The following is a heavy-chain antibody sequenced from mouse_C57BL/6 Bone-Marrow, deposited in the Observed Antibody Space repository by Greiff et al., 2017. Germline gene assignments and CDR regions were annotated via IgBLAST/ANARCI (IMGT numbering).Heavy chain of an antibody. Sequence: QVQLQQSGAELMKPGASVKLSCKATGYTFTGYWIAWVNQRPGHGLEWIGEILPGSGSTNSHEKVTGKATFTTHTSPNTAYMQLRSMTTDASAIYYCARSGISYFDVWGTGTTVTVSS. CDR3: ARSGISYFDV. CDR2: ILPGSGST. J-gene: IGHJ1*03. CDR1: GYTFTGYW. V-gene: IGHV1-9*01. D-gene: IGHD1-1*01.